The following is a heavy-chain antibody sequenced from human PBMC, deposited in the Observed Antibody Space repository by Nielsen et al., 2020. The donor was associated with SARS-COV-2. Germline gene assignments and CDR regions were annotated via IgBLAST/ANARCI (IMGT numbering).Heavy chain of an antibody. CDR3: ARQVLGYYGSGSYSRYYYYYMDV. CDR1: GGSISSYY. CDR2: IYYSGST. V-gene: IGHV4-59*08. D-gene: IGHD3-10*01. J-gene: IGHJ6*03. Sequence: SETLSHTCTVSGGSISSYYWSWIRQPPGKGLEWIGYIYYSGSTNYNPSLKSRVTISVDTSKNQFSLKLSSVTAADTAVYYCARQVLGYYGSGSYSRYYYYYMDVWGKGTTVTVSS.